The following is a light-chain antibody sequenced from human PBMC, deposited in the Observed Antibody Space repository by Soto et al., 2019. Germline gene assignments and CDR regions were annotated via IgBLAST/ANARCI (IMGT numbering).Light chain of an antibody. CDR2: GAS. V-gene: IGKV3-20*01. CDR3: QQYGSSLFT. J-gene: IGKJ3*01. Sequence: EIVLTQSPGTLSLSPRERATLSCRASQSVSSSYLAWYQQKPGQAPRLLIYGASSRAPGIPDRFSGSGSGTDFTLTISRLEPEDFAVYYCQQYGSSLFTFGPGTKVDIK. CDR1: QSVSSSY.